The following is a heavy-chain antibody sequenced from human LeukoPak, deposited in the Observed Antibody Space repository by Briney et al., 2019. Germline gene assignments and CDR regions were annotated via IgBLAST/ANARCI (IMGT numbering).Heavy chain of an antibody. V-gene: IGHV3-64D*09. J-gene: IGHJ4*02. CDR2: INSNGRST. CDR3: VKERMPITRAFDY. Sequence: PGGSLRLSCSGSGFTFSAYAIHWVRQAPGKGLEYVSAINSNGRSTYYPDSVNGRYTISRDNSKNTVFLEMSSLRAEDAAVYYCVKERMPITRAFDYWGQGTLVTVSS. D-gene: IGHD2-15*01. CDR1: GFTFSAYA.